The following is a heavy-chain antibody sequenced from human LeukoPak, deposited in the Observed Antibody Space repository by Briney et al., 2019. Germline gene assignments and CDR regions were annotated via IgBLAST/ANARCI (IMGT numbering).Heavy chain of an antibody. CDR1: GYTFTNYH. J-gene: IGHJ4*02. V-gene: IGHV1-8*03. CDR2: MDPNNGDS. Sequence: ASVTVSCKASGYTFTNYHINWVRQATGQGLEWMGWMDPNNGDSGYAQKFQGRVTITRDTSISTSYMELRSLRSDDTAVYFCAGPTSFTASGYVYWGQGTLVTVSS. D-gene: IGHD2-2*01. CDR3: AGPTSFTASGYVY.